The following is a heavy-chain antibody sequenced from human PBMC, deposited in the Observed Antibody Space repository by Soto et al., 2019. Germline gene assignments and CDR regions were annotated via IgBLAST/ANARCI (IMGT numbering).Heavy chain of an antibody. CDR2: IIPIFGTA. D-gene: IGHD3-10*01. J-gene: IGHJ6*02. V-gene: IGHV1-69*13. CDR3: ARDISGKYYYYGMDV. CDR1: GGTFSSYA. Sequence: SVKVSCKASGGTFSSYAISWVRQAPGQGLEWMGGIIPIFGTANYAQKFQGRVTITADESTSTAYMELSSLRSEDTAVYYCARDISGKYYYYGMDVCGQGTTVTVSS.